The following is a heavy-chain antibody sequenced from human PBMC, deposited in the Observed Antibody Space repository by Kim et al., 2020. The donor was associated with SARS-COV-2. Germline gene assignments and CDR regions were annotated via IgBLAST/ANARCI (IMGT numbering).Heavy chain of an antibody. CDR1: GGSISSGGYY. CDR3: ARVDYYYYGMDV. Sequence: SETLSLTCTVSGGSISSGGYYWSWIRQHPGKGLEWIGYIYYSGSTYYNPSLKSRVTISVDTSKNQFSLKLSSVTAADTAVYYCARVDYYYYGMDVWGQGTTVTVSS. V-gene: IGHV4-31*03. J-gene: IGHJ6*02. CDR2: IYYSGST.